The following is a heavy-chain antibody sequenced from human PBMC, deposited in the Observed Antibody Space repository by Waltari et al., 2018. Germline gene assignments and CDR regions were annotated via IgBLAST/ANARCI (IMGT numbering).Heavy chain of an antibody. D-gene: IGHD3-9*01. Sequence: QVQLVESGGGVVQPGRSLRLSCAASGFTFSSYAMHWVRQAPGKGLEWVAVISYDGSNKYYADSVEGRFTISRNNSKNTLYLQMNSLRAEDTAVYYCARDHNFDWLISAGFDYWGQGTLVTVSS. CDR1: GFTFSSYA. V-gene: IGHV3-30-3*01. CDR3: ARDHNFDWLISAGFDY. CDR2: ISYDGSNK. J-gene: IGHJ4*02.